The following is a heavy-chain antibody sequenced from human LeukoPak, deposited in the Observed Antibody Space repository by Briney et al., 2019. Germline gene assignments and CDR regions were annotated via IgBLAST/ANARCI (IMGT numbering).Heavy chain of an antibody. CDR1: GFTFSSYW. D-gene: IGHD3-10*01. Sequence: EPGGSLRLSCAASGFTFSSYWMSWVRQAPGKGLEWVANIKKDGSEKYYVDSVKGRFTISRDNAKNSLYLQMNSLRAEDTAVYYCARDYYYYDSGSYYTNIANWGQGTLVTVSS. J-gene: IGHJ4*02. V-gene: IGHV3-7*01. CDR2: IKKDGSEK. CDR3: ARDYYYYDSGSYYTNIAN.